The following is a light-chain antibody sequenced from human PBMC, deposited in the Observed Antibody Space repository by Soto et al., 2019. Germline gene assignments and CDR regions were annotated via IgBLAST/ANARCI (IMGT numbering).Light chain of an antibody. CDR2: DVT. CDR1: SSDVGGYNY. CDR3: SSFTTTSTYV. V-gene: IGLV2-14*01. Sequence: QSVLTQPASVSGSPGQSITISCTGTSSDVGGYNYVSWYQQHQGKAPKLIICDVTNRPSGVSNRFSGSKSGNAASLTISGLQAEDEADYYCSSFTTTSTYVFGTGTKVTVL. J-gene: IGLJ1*01.